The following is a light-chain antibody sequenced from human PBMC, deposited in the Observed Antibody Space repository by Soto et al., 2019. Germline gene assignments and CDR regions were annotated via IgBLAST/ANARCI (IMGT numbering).Light chain of an antibody. V-gene: IGLV2-11*01. CDR1: SSDVGDYIY. Sequence: LTQPPSVSGSPGQSVAISRTGTSSDVGDYIYVSWYQQHPGKAPKLMIYDVTKRPSGVPDRFSGSKSGNTASLTISGLQVEDLNDYDTSSYESISPHVSVPGTKLTVL. CDR2: DVT. CDR3: SSYESISPHV. J-gene: IGLJ1*01.